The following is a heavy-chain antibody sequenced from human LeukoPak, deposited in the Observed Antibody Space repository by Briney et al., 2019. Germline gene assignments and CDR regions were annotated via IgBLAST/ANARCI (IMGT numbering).Heavy chain of an antibody. CDR3: ARDPALSGRFGENYFDY. J-gene: IGHJ4*02. CDR2: IYYSGST. V-gene: IGHV4-39*07. D-gene: IGHD3-16*01. CDR1: GGSISSSSYY. Sequence: SQTLSLTCTVSGGSISSSSYYWGWIRQPPGKGLEWIGSIYYSGSTYYNPSLKSRVTISVDTSKNQFSLKLSSVTAADTAVYYCARDPALSGRFGENYFDYWGQGTLVTVSS.